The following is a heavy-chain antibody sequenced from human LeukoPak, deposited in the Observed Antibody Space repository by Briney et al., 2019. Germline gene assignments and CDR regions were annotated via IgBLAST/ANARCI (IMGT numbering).Heavy chain of an antibody. CDR1: GGTFSSYA. CDR2: IIPILGIA. J-gene: IGHJ4*02. Sequence: GASVKVSCKASGGTFSSYAISWVRQAPGQGLEWMGRIIPILGIANYAQKFQGRVTITADKSTSTAYMELSSLRSEDTAVYYCARFVRGNYFDYWGQGTLVTVSS. V-gene: IGHV1-69*04. D-gene: IGHD3-16*01. CDR3: ARFVRGNYFDY.